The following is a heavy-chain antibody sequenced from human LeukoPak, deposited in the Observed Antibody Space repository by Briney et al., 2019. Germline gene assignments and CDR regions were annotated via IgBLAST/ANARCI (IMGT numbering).Heavy chain of an antibody. J-gene: IGHJ5*02. CDR1: GGSISSYY. Sequence: ASETLSLTCTLSGGSISSYYWSWIRQPPGKGLEWIGYIYYSGSTNYNPSLKSRVTISVDTSKNQFSLKLSSVTAADTAVYYCARAVDTAMVSWFDPWGQGTLVTVSS. D-gene: IGHD5-18*01. CDR3: ARAVDTAMVSWFDP. V-gene: IGHV4-59*01. CDR2: IYYSGST.